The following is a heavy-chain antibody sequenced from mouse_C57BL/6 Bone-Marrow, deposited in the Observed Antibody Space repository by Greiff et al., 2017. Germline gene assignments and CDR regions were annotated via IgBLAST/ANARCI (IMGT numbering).Heavy chain of an antibody. CDR2: INPSNGYT. V-gene: IGHV1-7*01. CDR1: GYTFPSYW. Sequence: VQLQQSGAELAKPGASVKLSCKASGYTFPSYWMHWVKQTPGQGLEWVGYINPSNGYTKYTQKFKDKATLTADNSSSTAYMQLGSLTYEDSAVYYSASSSWFAYWGQGTLVTVSA. J-gene: IGHJ3*01. CDR3: ASSSWFAY.